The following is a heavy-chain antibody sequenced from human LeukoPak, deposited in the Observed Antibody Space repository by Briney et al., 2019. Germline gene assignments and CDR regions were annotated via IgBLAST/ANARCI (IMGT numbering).Heavy chain of an antibody. CDR1: GGSFSGYY. CDR3: ARGHAYSSGWYGELHYYYYYYMDV. J-gene: IGHJ6*03. D-gene: IGHD6-19*01. Sequence: SETLSLTCAVYGGSFSGYYWSWIRQPPGKGLEWIGEINHSGSTNYNPSLKSRVTISVDTSKNQFSLKLSSVTAADTAVYYCARGHAYSSGWYGELHYYYYYYMDVWGKGTTVTVSS. CDR2: INHSGST. V-gene: IGHV4-34*01.